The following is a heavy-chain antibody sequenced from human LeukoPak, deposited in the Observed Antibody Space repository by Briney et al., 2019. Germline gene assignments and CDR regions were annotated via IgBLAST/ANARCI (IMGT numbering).Heavy chain of an antibody. Sequence: GGSLRLSCTASGHTFSRYDIHWARQAPGKGLEWVAVISYDGSNKYYADSVKGRFTISRDHSKNTLYLEMNSLRAEDPAVYYCAKEGLQLWFDYWGQGTLVTVSS. J-gene: IGHJ4*01. CDR1: GHTFSRYD. CDR2: ISYDGSNK. CDR3: AKEGLQLWFDY. V-gene: IGHV3-30*18. D-gene: IGHD5-18*01.